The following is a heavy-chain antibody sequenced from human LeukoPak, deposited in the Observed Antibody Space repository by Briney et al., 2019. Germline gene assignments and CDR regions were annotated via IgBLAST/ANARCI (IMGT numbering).Heavy chain of an antibody. CDR3: ARERDIVVVVAATSLPAFDI. J-gene: IGHJ3*02. CDR2: IYYSGST. D-gene: IGHD2-15*01. Sequence: PSETLSLTCTVSGGSISSYYWSWIRQPPGKGLEWIGYIYYSGSTNYNPSLKSRVTISVDTSKNQFSLKLSSVTAADTAVYYCARERDIVVVVAATSLPAFDIWGQGTMVTVSS. CDR1: GGSISSYY. V-gene: IGHV4-59*12.